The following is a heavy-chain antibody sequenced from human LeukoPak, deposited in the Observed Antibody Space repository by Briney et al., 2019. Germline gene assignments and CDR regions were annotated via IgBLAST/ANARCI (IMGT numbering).Heavy chain of an antibody. CDR1: GYSFTSYW. CDR3: ARHSTESLPGSD. Sequence: GESLKISCKGSGYSFTSYWIGWVRQMPGKGLEWMGIIYPGDSDTRYSPSFRGQVTISVDKSIATAYLQWSSLKASDTAMYYCARHSTESLPGSDWGQGTLVTVSS. CDR2: IYPGDSDT. V-gene: IGHV5-51*01. D-gene: IGHD3-10*01. J-gene: IGHJ4*02.